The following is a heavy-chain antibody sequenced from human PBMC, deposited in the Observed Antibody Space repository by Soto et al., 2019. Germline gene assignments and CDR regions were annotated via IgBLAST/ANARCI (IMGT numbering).Heavy chain of an antibody. CDR3: ARDGDIVVVVAATGGNWFDP. CDR2: ISAYNGNT. D-gene: IGHD2-15*01. Sequence: QVQLVQSGAEVKKPGASVKVSCKASGYTFTSYGISWVRQAPGQGLEWMGWISAYNGNTNYAQKLQGRVTMTTDTSTGTAYMELRSLRSDETAVYYCARDGDIVVVVAATGGNWFDPWGQGTLVTVSS. V-gene: IGHV1-18*01. CDR1: GYTFTSYG. J-gene: IGHJ5*02.